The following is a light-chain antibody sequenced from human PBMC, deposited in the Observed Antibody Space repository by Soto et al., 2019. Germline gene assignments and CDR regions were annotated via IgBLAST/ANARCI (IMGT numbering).Light chain of an antibody. V-gene: IGKV4-1*01. Sequence: DIVMTQSPDSLAVSLGERATINCKSSQSVLYSSNNKNYLAWYQQKPGQPPKLLIYWASTRESGVPDRFSGSGSVIDSTLTNCSLQAEDVAFYYCQQYYSTPFSFGPGNKVDIK. J-gene: IGKJ3*01. CDR1: QSVLYSSNNKNY. CDR3: QQYYSTPFS. CDR2: WAS.